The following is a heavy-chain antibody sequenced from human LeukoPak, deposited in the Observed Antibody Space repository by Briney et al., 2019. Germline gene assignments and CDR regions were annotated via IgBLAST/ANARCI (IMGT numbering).Heavy chain of an antibody. Sequence: SETLSLTCAVYGGSFSGYYWSWIRQPPGKGLEWIGEINHSGSTNYNPSLKSRVTISVDTSKNQFSLKLSSVTAADTAMYYCARKYDFWSGYYTGNSEFDPWGQGTLVTVSS. D-gene: IGHD3-3*01. CDR3: ARKYDFWSGYYTGNSEFDP. CDR2: INHSGST. J-gene: IGHJ5*02. V-gene: IGHV4-34*01. CDR1: GGSFSGYY.